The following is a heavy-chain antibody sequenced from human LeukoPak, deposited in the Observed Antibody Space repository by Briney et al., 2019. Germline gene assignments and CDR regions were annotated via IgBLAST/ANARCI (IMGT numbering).Heavy chain of an antibody. CDR1: GFTFSSYS. J-gene: IGHJ4*02. CDR2: ISSSSSTI. D-gene: IGHD6-19*01. CDR3: ASTKGTVAGMFYFDY. Sequence: GGSLRLSCAASGFTFSSYSMNWVRQAPGKGLEWVSYISSSSSTIYYADSVKGRFTISRDNAKNSLYLQMNSLRAEDTAVYYCASTKGTVAGMFYFDYWGQGTLVTVSS. V-gene: IGHV3-48*01.